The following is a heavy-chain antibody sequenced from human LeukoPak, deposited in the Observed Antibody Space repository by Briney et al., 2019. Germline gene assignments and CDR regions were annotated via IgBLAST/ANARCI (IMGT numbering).Heavy chain of an antibody. Sequence: GGSLRLSCAASGFTFSSYSMNWVRQAPGKGLEWVSVIYSGGSTYYADSVKGRFTISRDNSKNTLYLQMNSLRAEDTAVYYCARDSFGAFDIWGQGTMVTVSS. V-gene: IGHV3-53*01. CDR3: ARDSFGAFDI. D-gene: IGHD3-10*01. J-gene: IGHJ3*02. CDR1: GFTFSSYS. CDR2: IYSGGST.